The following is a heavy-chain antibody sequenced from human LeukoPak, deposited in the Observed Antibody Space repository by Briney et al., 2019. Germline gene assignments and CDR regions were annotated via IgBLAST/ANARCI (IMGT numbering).Heavy chain of an antibody. J-gene: IGHJ4*02. D-gene: IGHD3-16*01. Sequence: GGSLRLSCAASGYTFGSYWMYWVRQAPGKGLVWVSRINNDGSSTIYADSVKGRFTISRDNAKNTLYLQMNSLRDDDTAAYYCVRDNGGEHLWGQGTLVTVSS. CDR2: INNDGSST. CDR1: GYTFGSYW. CDR3: VRDNGGEHL. V-gene: IGHV3-74*01.